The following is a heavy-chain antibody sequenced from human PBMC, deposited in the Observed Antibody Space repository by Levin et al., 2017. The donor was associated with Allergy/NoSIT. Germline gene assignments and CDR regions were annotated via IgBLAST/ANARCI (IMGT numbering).Heavy chain of an antibody. D-gene: IGHD1-1*01. V-gene: IGHV5-51*01. CDR3: ARLRPHRAGTDHFDY. CDR2: IYPGDSDT. CDR1: GYSFTSYW. Sequence: GGSLRLSCKGSGYSFTSYWIGWVRQMPGKGLEWMGIIYPGDSDTRYSPSFQGQVTISADKSISTAYLQWSSLKASDTAMYYCARLRPHRAGTDHFDYWGQGTLVTVSS. J-gene: IGHJ4*02.